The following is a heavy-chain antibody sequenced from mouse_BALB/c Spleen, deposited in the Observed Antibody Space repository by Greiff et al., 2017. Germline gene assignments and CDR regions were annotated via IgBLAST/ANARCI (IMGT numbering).Heavy chain of an antibody. CDR1: GFSLTSYG. V-gene: IGHV2-4-1*01. D-gene: IGHD2-14*01. CDR3: ARNFYYRYDGFAY. CDR2: IWSGGST. J-gene: IGHJ3*01. Sequence: VKLMESGPGLVQPSQSLSITCTVSGFSLTSYGVHWVRQSPGKGLEWLGVIWSGGSTDYNAAFISRLSISKDNSKSQVFFKMNSLQADDTAIYYCARNFYYRYDGFAYWGQGTLVTVSA.